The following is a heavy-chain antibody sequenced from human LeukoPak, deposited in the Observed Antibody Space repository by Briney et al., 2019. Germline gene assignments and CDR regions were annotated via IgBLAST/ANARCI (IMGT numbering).Heavy chain of an antibody. D-gene: IGHD5-18*01. Sequence: ASVKVSCKASGYTFTSYYMHWVRQAPGQGLEWMGIINPSGGSTSYAQKFQGRVTMTRDMSTSTVYMELSRLRSDDTAVYYCARGGYSYGYDYWGQGTLVTVSS. CDR3: ARGGYSYGYDY. V-gene: IGHV1-46*01. CDR1: GYTFTSYY. J-gene: IGHJ4*02. CDR2: INPSGGST.